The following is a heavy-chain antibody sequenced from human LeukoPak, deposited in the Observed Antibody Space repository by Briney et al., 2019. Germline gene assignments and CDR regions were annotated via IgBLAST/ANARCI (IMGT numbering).Heavy chain of an antibody. CDR1: GYTFTSYY. V-gene: IGHV1-46*01. CDR3: ARDRGSGSYYRRFWFDL. Sequence: ASVKVSCKASGYTFTSYYMHWVRQAPGQGLEWMGIINPSGGSTSYAQKFQGRVTITRDTSTGTVYMELSSLRSEDTAVYYCARDRGSGSYYRRFWFDLWGKGTVVTVSS. J-gene: IGHJ5*02. CDR2: INPSGGST. D-gene: IGHD1-26*01.